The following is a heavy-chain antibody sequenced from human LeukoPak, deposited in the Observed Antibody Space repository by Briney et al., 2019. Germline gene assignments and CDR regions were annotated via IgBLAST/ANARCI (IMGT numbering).Heavy chain of an antibody. CDR1: GFTFSSYA. CDR2: ISGSGGST. V-gene: IGHV3-23*01. Sequence: GGSLRLXCAASGFTFSSYAMSWVRQAPGKGLEWVSAISGSGGSTYYADSVKGRFTISRDNSKNTLYLQMNSLRAEDTAVYYCAKGMVRGVIYFDYWGQGTLVTVSS. J-gene: IGHJ4*02. D-gene: IGHD3-10*01. CDR3: AKGMVRGVIYFDY.